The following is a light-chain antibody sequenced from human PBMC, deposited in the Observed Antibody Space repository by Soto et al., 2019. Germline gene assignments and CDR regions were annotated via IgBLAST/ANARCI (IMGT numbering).Light chain of an antibody. CDR1: QGVGTN. CDR3: QQYDALPPGT. CDR2: GAS. Sequence: EMLMTQSPATLSVSPGERATLSCRASQGVGTNLAWYQQKPGQAPRLLIYGASTRATGIPARFSGSGSGTEFTLTISVRPSEDFAVYYSQQYDALPPGTFGQGTKVEIK. J-gene: IGKJ1*01. V-gene: IGKV3-15*01.